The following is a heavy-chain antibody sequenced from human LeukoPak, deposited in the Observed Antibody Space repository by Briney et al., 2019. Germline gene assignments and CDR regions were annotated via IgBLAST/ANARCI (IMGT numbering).Heavy chain of an antibody. CDR2: IYTSGST. CDR1: GGSISSYY. V-gene: IGHV4-4*07. J-gene: IGHJ3*02. D-gene: IGHD6-13*01. Sequence: SETLSLTCTVSGGSISSYYWSWIRQPAGKGLEWIGRIYTSGSTNYNPSLKSRVTMSVDTSKNQFSLKLSSVTAADTAVYYCARSRIASAGTRPTDAFDIWGQGTMVTVSS. CDR3: ARSRIASAGTRPTDAFDI.